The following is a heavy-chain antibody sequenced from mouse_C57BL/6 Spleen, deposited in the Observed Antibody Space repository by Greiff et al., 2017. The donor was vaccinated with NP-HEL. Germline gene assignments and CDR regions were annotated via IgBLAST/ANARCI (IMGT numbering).Heavy chain of an antibody. D-gene: IGHD1-1*01. J-gene: IGHJ2*01. CDR2: INPSSGYT. Sequence: QVQLQQSGAELAKPGASVKLSCKASGYTFTSYWMHWVKQRPGQGLEWIGYINPSSGYTKYNQKFKDKATLTEDKSSSTAYMQLSSLTYEDSAVYYCARWITTVVATDFDYWGQGTTLTVSS. CDR1: GYTFTSYW. CDR3: ARWITTVVATDFDY. V-gene: IGHV1-7*01.